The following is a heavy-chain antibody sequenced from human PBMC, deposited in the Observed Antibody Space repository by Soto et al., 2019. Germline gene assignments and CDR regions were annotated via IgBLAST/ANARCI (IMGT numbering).Heavy chain of an antibody. V-gene: IGHV4-4*02. D-gene: IGHD2-15*01. Sequence: SETLSLTCAVSGGSISSSNWWSWVRQPPGKGLEWIGEIYHSGSTNYNPSLKSRVTISVDKSKNQFSLKLSSVTAADTAVYYCTRRNGYCSGGSCPGDQNWFDPWGQGTLVTVSS. CDR1: GGSISSSNW. CDR3: TRRNGYCSGGSCPGDQNWFDP. J-gene: IGHJ5*02. CDR2: IYHSGST.